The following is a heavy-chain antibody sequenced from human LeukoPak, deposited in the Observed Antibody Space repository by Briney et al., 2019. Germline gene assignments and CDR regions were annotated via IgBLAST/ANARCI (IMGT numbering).Heavy chain of an antibody. V-gene: IGHV3-69-1*01. CDR3: ARVGGITLALAPSPFPDYNYYYMDV. J-gene: IGHJ6*03. CDR1: GFTFGDYG. CDR2: IGSGGRT. Sequence: GGSLRLSCVASGFTFGDYGMSWVRQAPGKGLEWVSGIGSGGRTYYTDSVKGRFTISRDNAKKSLYLQMNSLRAEDTAVYYCARVGGITLALAPSPFPDYNYYYMDVWGKGTTVTVSS. D-gene: IGHD3-10*01.